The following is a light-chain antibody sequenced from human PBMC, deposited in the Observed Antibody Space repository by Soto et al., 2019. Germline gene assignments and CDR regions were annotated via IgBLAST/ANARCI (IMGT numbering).Light chain of an antibody. J-gene: IGKJ1*01. CDR1: QGISSN. Sequence: DIQLTQSPSFLSASVGDRFTITCLASQGISSNLAWYHQKPGKAPKLLIYAASSLQSGVPSRFSGSGSGTEFTLTISSLQPEDFATYYCLQHNSYPWTFGQGTKVDIK. V-gene: IGKV1-9*01. CDR2: AAS. CDR3: LQHNSYPWT.